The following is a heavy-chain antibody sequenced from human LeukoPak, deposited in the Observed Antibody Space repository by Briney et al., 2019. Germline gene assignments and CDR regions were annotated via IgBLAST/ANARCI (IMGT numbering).Heavy chain of an antibody. CDR3: ARGFCESSPGAFDT. J-gene: IGHJ3*02. Sequence: KPSETLSLTCAVYGGSFSGYSWNWIRQPPVKGLEWIGEINHSGGTNYNPSLKSRVTISVDTSKNQFSLQLNSVAPEDTAVYYCARGFCESSPGAFDTWSQGTVVTVSS. CDR2: INHSGGT. D-gene: IGHD3-9*01. V-gene: IGHV4-34*01. CDR1: GGSFSGYS.